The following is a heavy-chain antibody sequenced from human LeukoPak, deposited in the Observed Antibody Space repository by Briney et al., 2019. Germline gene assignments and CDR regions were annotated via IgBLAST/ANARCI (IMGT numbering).Heavy chain of an antibody. CDR1: GFTFSGAW. Sequence: PGGSLRLSCAASGFTFSGAWMHWVRQAPGKGLLWVSRINNDGTTTMYADSVKGRFTLSRDNAKNTLYLQMNSLRAEDTAVYYCARVSGPGMNEYFHLWGQGTLVTVSS. D-gene: IGHD3-10*01. CDR2: INNDGTTT. J-gene: IGHJ1*01. V-gene: IGHV3-74*03. CDR3: ARVSGPGMNEYFHL.